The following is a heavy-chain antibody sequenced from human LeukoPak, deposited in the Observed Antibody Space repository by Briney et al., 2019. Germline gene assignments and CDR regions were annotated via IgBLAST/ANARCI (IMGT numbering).Heavy chain of an antibody. V-gene: IGHV1-18*04. CDR1: GYSFTSYG. D-gene: IGHD3-3*01. Sequence: ASVKVSCKASGYSFTSYGISWVRQAPGQGLEWMGRISVHTGNTNYAQKLQGRVTMTRNTSISTAYMELSSLRSEDTAVYYCARDGSGDGMDVWGQGTTVTVSS. CDR2: ISVHTGNT. J-gene: IGHJ6*02. CDR3: ARDGSGDGMDV.